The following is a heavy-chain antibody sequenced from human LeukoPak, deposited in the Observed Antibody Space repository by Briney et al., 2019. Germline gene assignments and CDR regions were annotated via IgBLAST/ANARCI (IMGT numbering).Heavy chain of an antibody. CDR3: AHTIAAAGGSLIDY. CDR1: GFSLSTRGLG. V-gene: IGHV2-5*02. CDR2: IYWDDDK. Sequence: SGPTLVKPTQTLTLTCTFSGFSLSTRGLGVGWIRQPPGKALEWLALIYWDDDKRYSPSLKNRLTITKDTSKNQVVLTMTNMDPVDTATYYCAHTIAAAGGSLIDYWGQGTLVTVSS. D-gene: IGHD6-13*01. J-gene: IGHJ4*02.